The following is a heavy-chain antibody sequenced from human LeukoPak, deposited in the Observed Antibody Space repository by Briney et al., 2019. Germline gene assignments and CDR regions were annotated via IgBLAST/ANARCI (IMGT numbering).Heavy chain of an antibody. CDR2: ISGSGGST. J-gene: IGHJ5*02. V-gene: IGHV3-23*01. CDR1: GFTFSSYA. Sequence: GGSLRPSCAASGFTFSSYAMSWVRQAPGKGLEWVSAISGSGGSTYYADSVKGRFTISRDNSKNTLYLQMNSLRAEDTAVYYCAKDAEQQLVRWNWFDPWGQGTLVTVSS. CDR3: AKDAEQQLVRWNWFDP. D-gene: IGHD6-13*01.